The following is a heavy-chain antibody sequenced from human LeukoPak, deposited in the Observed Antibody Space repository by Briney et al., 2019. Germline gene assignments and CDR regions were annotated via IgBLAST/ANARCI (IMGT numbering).Heavy chain of an antibody. J-gene: IGHJ4*02. Sequence: PSETLSLTCAVYGGSFSGYYWSWIRQPPGKGLEWIGEINHSGSTNYNPSLKSRVTISVDTSKNQFSLKLSSVTAADTAVYYCARTGRPPVAAFDYWGQGTLVTVSS. D-gene: IGHD6-19*01. CDR1: GGSFSGYY. CDR3: ARTGRPPVAAFDY. CDR2: INHSGST. V-gene: IGHV4-34*01.